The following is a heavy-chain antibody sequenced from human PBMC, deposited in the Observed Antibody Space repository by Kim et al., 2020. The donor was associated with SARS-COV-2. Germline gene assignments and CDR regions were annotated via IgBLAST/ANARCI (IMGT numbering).Heavy chain of an antibody. CDR1: GFTSTSHW. D-gene: IGHD6-19*01. Sequence: GGSLILSCAASGFTSTSHWMNWVRQTPGKGLEWVANIKHDGSEKKYVDSVKGRFTISRDSAKNSMYLQMNSLRAEDTAVYYCARGSGWLIEHWGQGTLVTVSS. J-gene: IGHJ1*01. CDR3: ARGSGWLIEH. CDR2: IKHDGSEK. V-gene: IGHV3-7*05.